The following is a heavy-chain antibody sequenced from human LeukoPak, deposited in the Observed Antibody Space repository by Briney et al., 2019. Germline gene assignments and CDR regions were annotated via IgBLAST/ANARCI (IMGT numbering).Heavy chain of an antibody. CDR2: ISSSSSYI. D-gene: IGHD6-13*01. Sequence: GGTLRLSCAGSGFPFSSHGMNWVRQAPGKGLEWVSSISSSSSYIYYADSVKGRFTISRDNARNSLYLQMNSLRAEDTAVYYCARGREQQLVRGYMDVWGKGTTVTISS. J-gene: IGHJ6*03. CDR1: GFPFSSHG. CDR3: ARGREQQLVRGYMDV. V-gene: IGHV3-21*01.